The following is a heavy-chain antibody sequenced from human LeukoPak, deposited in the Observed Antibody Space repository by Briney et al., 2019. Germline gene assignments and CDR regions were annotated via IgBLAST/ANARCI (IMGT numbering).Heavy chain of an antibody. J-gene: IGHJ4*02. D-gene: IGHD4-17*01. CDR3: ARDSQDYGDYVDY. CDR2: ISTYKTNT. CDR1: GYTFTSYG. V-gene: IGHV1-18*01. Sequence: ASVKVSCKASGYTFTSYGISWARQAPGQGLEWMGWISTYKTNTKYAQKFQGRFTMTTDTSTNSAYMELRSLRSDDTAVYYCARDSQDYGDYVDYWGQGTLVTVSS.